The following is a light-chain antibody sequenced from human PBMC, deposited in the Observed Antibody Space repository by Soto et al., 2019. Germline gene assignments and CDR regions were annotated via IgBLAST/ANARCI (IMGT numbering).Light chain of an antibody. CDR2: DVS. J-gene: IGLJ1*01. CDR3: SSYTLSRTLV. V-gene: IGLV2-14*03. CDR1: SSDVGAYNY. Sequence: QSVLTQPASVSGSPGQSITISCTGTSSDVGAYNYVSWYQQHPDKAPRLIIYDVSNRPSEISNRFSGSKSGNTASLTISGLQAEDEAEYHCSSYTLSRTLVFGTGTKLTVL.